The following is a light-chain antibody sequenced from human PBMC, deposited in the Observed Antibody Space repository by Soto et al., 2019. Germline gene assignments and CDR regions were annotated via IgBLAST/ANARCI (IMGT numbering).Light chain of an antibody. CDR3: QQLNSSPIT. Sequence: DIQLTQSPSFLSASVGDRVTITCRASQGISSYLAWYQQKPGKAPKLLIYAASTLQSGVPSRFSGSGSGTEFTLTISSLQPEDFAIYYCQQLNSSPITFGQGTRLEMK. V-gene: IGKV1-9*01. CDR2: AAS. J-gene: IGKJ5*01. CDR1: QGISSY.